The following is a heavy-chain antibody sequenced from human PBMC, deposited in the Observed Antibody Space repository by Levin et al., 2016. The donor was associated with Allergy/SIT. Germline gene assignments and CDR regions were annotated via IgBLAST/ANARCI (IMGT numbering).Heavy chain of an antibody. CDR3: ASKYCTNGVCHFDY. Sequence: GGSLKISCKGSGYSFTSYWISWVRQMPGKGLEWMGRIDPSDSYTNYSPSFQGHVTISADKSISTAYLQWSSLKASDTAMYYCASKYCTNGVCHFDYWGQGTLVTVSS. J-gene: IGHJ4*02. V-gene: IGHV5-10-1*01. D-gene: IGHD2-8*01. CDR1: GYSFTSYW. CDR2: IDPSDSYT.